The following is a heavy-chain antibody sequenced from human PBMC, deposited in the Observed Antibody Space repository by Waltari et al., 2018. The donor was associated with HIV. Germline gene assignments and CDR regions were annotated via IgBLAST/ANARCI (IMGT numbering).Heavy chain of an antibody. CDR1: GVSISHYY. Sequence: QVQLQESGPGLLKPSETLSLTCSVSGVSISHYYWSWIRQPPGKGLDWIGYVHYSGSTNYNPNFKSRVTISVDTSKNQFSLKLNSVTATDTAIYYCARDNIYSSGWDIVYNGMDVWGQGTTVTVSS. CDR3: ARDNIYSSGWDIVYNGMDV. J-gene: IGHJ6*02. V-gene: IGHV4-59*01. CDR2: VHYSGST. D-gene: IGHD6-19*01.